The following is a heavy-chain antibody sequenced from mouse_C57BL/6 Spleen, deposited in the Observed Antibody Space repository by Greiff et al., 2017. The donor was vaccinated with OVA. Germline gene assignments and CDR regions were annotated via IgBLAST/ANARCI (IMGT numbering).Heavy chain of an antibody. V-gene: IGHV1-82*01. CDR1: GYAFSSSW. CDR2: IYPGDGDT. Sequence: QVQLKQSGPELVKPGASVKISCKASGYAFSSSWMNWVKQRPGKGLEWIGRIYPGDGDTNYNGKFKGKATLTADKSSSTAYMQLSSLTSEDSAVYFCAEEKVLRYFDVWGTGTTVTVSS. CDR3: AEEKVLRYFDV. D-gene: IGHD1-3*01. J-gene: IGHJ1*03.